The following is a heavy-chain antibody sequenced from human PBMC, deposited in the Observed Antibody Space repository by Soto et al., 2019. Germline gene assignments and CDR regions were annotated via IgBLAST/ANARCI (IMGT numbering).Heavy chain of an antibody. Sequence: QVQLVQSGAEVKRPGASVRVSCKASGYTFTSYDINWVRQATGQGLEWLGWMNPNSGNTGYAQKLQGRIPLTRRPSTSTAYMELTSLRSEDTAVYYCARGINWGQGTMVTVSS. CDR3: ARGIN. CDR2: MNPNSGNT. CDR1: GYTFTSYD. V-gene: IGHV1-8*01. J-gene: IGHJ3*01.